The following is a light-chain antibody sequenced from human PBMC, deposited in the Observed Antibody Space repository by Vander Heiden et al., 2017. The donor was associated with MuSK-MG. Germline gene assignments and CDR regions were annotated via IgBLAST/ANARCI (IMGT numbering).Light chain of an antibody. J-gene: IGLJ1*01. CDR1: SSNIGAGYD. CDR2: GNS. Sequence: QSVLTQPPSVSGAPGQRVTISCPGSSSNIGAGYDVHWYQQLPGTAPKLLIYGNSKRPAGVPDRFSGSKSGTSASLAITGLQAEDEADYYCQSYDSSLSVAFGTGTKVTVL. CDR3: QSYDSSLSVA. V-gene: IGLV1-40*01.